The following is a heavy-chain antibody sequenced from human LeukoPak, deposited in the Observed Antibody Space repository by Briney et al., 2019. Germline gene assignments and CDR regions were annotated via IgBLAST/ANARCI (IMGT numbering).Heavy chain of an antibody. D-gene: IGHD2-15*01. J-gene: IGHJ3*02. V-gene: IGHV3-30*18. Sequence: PGRSLRLSCAASGFTFSSYGMHWVRQAPGRGLEWVAVISYDGSNNYYADSVKGRFTISRDNSKNTLYLQMNSLRAEDTAVYYCAKERSGIVVVVAAPGDAFDIWGQGTMVTVSS. CDR1: GFTFSSYG. CDR3: AKERSGIVVVVAAPGDAFDI. CDR2: ISYDGSNN.